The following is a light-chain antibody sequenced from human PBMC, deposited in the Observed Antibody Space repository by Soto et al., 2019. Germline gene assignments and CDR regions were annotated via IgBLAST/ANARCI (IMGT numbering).Light chain of an antibody. CDR1: QSVGSGY. CDR2: STS. CDR3: QHCDSSRLT. Sequence: EIVLTQSPGTLSLSPGERATLSCRASQSVGSGYLAWYQQKRVQPPRLLIYSTSSRATGIPDRFSGSASGTDFTLTISRLEPEDFAVYFCQHCDSSRLTFGGGTKVEIK. V-gene: IGKV3-20*01. J-gene: IGKJ4*01.